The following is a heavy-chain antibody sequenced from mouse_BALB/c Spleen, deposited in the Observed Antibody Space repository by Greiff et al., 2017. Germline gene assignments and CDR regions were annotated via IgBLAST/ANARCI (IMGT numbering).Heavy chain of an antibody. Sequence: DVKLVESGGDLVKPGGSLKLSCAASGFTFSSYGMSWVRQTPDKRLEWVATISSGGSYTYYPDSVKGRFTISRDNAKNTLYLQMSSLKSEDTAMYYCARHSYDYDGAWFAYWGQGTLVTVSA. CDR2: ISSGGSYT. V-gene: IGHV5-6*02. D-gene: IGHD2-4*01. J-gene: IGHJ3*01. CDR1: GFTFSSYG. CDR3: ARHSYDYDGAWFAY.